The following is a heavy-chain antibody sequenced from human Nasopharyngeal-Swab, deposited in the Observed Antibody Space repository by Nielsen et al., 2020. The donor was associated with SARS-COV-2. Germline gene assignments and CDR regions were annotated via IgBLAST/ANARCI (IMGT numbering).Heavy chain of an antibody. J-gene: IGHJ4*02. D-gene: IGHD6-19*01. CDR2: IWRDGST. Sequence: SETLSLTCAVSGASISTRSWWSWVRQPPGKGLEWIGEIWRDGSTNYNPSLKSRVTMSLDTSKNQFSLELTSVTAEDTAVYYCARDSSGWRENDYWGQGTLVTVSS. CDR3: ARDSSGWRENDY. CDR1: GASISTRSW. V-gene: IGHV4-4*02.